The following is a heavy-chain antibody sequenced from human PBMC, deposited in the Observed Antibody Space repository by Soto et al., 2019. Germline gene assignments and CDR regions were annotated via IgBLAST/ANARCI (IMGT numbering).Heavy chain of an antibody. CDR2: IYYTGST. V-gene: IGHV4-59*01. Sequence: LSLTCSVSGGSISIYYWTWIRQSPGRGLEWIGDIYYTGSTNYNPSLESRVTISLDTSKNQFSLRLTSVTAADTAVYYCARVGSGFVRGFDYWGQGTLVTVSS. CDR1: GGSISIYY. J-gene: IGHJ4*02. D-gene: IGHD5-12*01. CDR3: ARVGSGFVRGFDY.